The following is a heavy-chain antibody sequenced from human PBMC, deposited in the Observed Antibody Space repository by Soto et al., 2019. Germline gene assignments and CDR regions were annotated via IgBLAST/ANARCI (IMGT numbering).Heavy chain of an antibody. CDR2: IWYDGSNK. Sequence: QVQLVESGGGVVQPGRSLRLSCAASGFTFSSYGMHWVRQAPGKGLEWVAVIWYDGSNKYYADSVKGRFTISRDNSKNTLYLQRNSLRAEDTAVYYCARGDYGDPCDYWGQGTLVTVSS. D-gene: IGHD4-17*01. CDR1: GFTFSSYG. CDR3: ARGDYGDPCDY. V-gene: IGHV3-33*01. J-gene: IGHJ4*02.